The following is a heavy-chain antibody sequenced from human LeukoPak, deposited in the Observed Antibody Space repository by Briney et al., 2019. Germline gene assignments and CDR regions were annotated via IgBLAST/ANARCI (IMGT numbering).Heavy chain of an antibody. Sequence: SGGSLRLSCAASGFTFSSYAMSWVRQAPGKGLEWVSAISGSGGSTYYADSVKGRFTISRDNSKNTLYLQMNSLRAEDTAVYYCAKGAQIQLWGGYDYWGQGTLVTVSS. CDR3: AKGAQIQLWGGYDY. D-gene: IGHD5-18*01. V-gene: IGHV3-23*01. J-gene: IGHJ4*02. CDR2: ISGSGGST. CDR1: GFTFSSYA.